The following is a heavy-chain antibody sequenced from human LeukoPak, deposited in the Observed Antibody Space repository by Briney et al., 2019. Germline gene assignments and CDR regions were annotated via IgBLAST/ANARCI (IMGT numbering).Heavy chain of an antibody. CDR1: GYTFTSYG. CDR3: ARGPQVSSGSYYPGY. CDR2: ISAYNGNT. Sequence: ASVKVSCKASGYTFTSYGISWVRQAPGQGLEWMGWISAYNGNTNYAQKLQGRVTMTTDASTSTAYMELRSLRSDDTAVYYCARGPQVSSGSYYPGYWGQGTLVTVSS. V-gene: IGHV1-18*01. J-gene: IGHJ4*02. D-gene: IGHD1-26*01.